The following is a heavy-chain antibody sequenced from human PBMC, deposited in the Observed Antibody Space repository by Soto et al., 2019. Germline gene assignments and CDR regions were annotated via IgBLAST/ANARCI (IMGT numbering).Heavy chain of an antibody. V-gene: IGHV1-2*02. CDR3: ARGPYTNWFAP. CDR1: GYTFTSYY. CDR2: INPDTGDT. D-gene: IGHD4-4*01. Sequence: ASVKVSCKTSGYTFTSYYIHWVRQAPGQGLEWMGWINPDTGDTRSVRKFQGRVTMTRDTSITTVYMVLSRLTTDDTAVYYCARGPYTNWFAPWGQGTLVTVSS. J-gene: IGHJ5*02.